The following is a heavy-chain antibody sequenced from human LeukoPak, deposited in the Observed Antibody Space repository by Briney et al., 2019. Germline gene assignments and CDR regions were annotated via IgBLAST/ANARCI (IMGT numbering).Heavy chain of an antibody. CDR1: GGSFSGYY. Sequence: SETLSLTCAVYGGSFSGYYWSWIRQPPGKGLEWIGEINHSGSTNYNPSLKSRVTISVDTSKNQFSLKLSSVTAADTAVYYCARDPYSSRSFDYWGQGTLVTVS. J-gene: IGHJ4*02. D-gene: IGHD6-13*01. CDR2: INHSGST. CDR3: ARDPYSSRSFDY. V-gene: IGHV4-34*01.